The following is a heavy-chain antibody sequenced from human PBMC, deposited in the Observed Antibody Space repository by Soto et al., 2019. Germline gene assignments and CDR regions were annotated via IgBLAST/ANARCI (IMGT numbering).Heavy chain of an antibody. CDR2: IYYSGST. Sequence: SETLSLTCTVSGGSISSSSYYWGWIRQPPGKGLEWIGSIYYSGSTYYNPSLKSRVTISVDTSKNQFSLKLSSVTAADTAVYYCARLEQWLVRVGWFDPWGQGTLVTVSS. V-gene: IGHV4-39*01. J-gene: IGHJ5*02. CDR3: ARLEQWLVRVGWFDP. CDR1: GGSISSSSYY. D-gene: IGHD6-19*01.